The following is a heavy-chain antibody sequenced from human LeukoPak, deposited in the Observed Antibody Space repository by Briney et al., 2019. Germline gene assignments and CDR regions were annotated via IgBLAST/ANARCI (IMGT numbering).Heavy chain of an antibody. V-gene: IGHV3-23*01. D-gene: IGHD4-17*01. CDR1: GFTFSSYA. Sequence: GGSLRLACAASGFTFSSYAMSWVRQAPGKGLEWVSPISRTGGSTYYADSVKGRFTISRHNSHTTLYLQMNSLRAEDPAVYYCAKDAAMGYGDYGLVWGQGTLVTVSS. CDR2: ISRTGGST. CDR3: AKDAAMGYGDYGLV. J-gene: IGHJ4*02.